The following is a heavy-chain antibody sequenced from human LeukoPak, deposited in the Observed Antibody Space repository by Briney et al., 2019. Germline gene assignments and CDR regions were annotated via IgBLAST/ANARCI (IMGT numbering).Heavy chain of an antibody. CDR1: GFTFSTYG. Sequence: GGSLRLSCAASGFTFSTYGMHWVRQAPGKGLEWVAFIQYDGSNKYYADSVKGRFTISRDDYKNTLYLQMNSLRAEDTALYYCAKLKTVANVLDIWGQGTMVTVSS. V-gene: IGHV3-30*02. J-gene: IGHJ3*02. CDR2: IQYDGSNK. D-gene: IGHD5-12*01. CDR3: AKLKTVANVLDI.